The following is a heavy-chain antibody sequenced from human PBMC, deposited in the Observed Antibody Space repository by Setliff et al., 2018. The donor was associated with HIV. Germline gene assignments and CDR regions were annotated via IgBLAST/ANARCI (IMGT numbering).Heavy chain of an antibody. CDR1: GYTFSNYD. CDR2: MNPNSGNT. Sequence: ASVKVSCKASGYTFSNYDINWVRQATGQGLEWMGWMNPNSGNTGYAQKFQGRVTMTRNTSISTAYMQLSSLRSEGTAVYFCARAPRGVGSSSHFDYWGRGTLVTVSS. J-gene: IGHJ4*02. CDR3: ARAPRGVGSSSHFDY. V-gene: IGHV1-8*02. D-gene: IGHD2-2*01.